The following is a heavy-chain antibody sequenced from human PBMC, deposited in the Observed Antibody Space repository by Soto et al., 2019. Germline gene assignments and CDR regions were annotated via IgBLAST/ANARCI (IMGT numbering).Heavy chain of an antibody. J-gene: IGHJ4*02. Sequence: EVQVLESGGGLVQPGGSLRLSCAASGFTFSSYAMTWVRQAPGKGREWVSRISGGGGSTYYADSVKGRFTISRDNSKNTLYLQMSSLRAEDTAVYYCAKACSSTSCYVNHYWGQGTLVTVSS. V-gene: IGHV3-23*01. CDR3: AKACSSTSCYVNHY. CDR2: ISGGGGST. CDR1: GFTFSSYA. D-gene: IGHD2-2*01.